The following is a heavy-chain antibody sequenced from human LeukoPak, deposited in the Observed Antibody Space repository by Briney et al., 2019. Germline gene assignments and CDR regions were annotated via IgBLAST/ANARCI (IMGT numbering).Heavy chain of an antibody. V-gene: IGHV4-59*01. CDR1: GGSISSYY. Sequence: PSETLSLTCTVSGGSISSYYWSWLRQPPGKGLEWIGYIYYSGSTNYNPSLKSRVTISVDTSKNQFSLKLSSVTAADTAVYYCASLGKDGGFDYWGQGTLVTVSS. CDR3: ASLGKDGGFDY. J-gene: IGHJ4*02. CDR2: IYYSGST. D-gene: IGHD5-24*01.